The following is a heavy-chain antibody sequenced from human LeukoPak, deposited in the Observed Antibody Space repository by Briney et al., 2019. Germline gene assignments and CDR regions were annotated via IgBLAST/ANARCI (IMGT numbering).Heavy chain of an antibody. CDR1: GFTFSSYA. Sequence: PGWSLRLSCAASGFTFSSYAMSWVRQAPGKGLSWVTGISGSGGSTYYADSVKGRFTISRDNSKNTLYLQMNSLRVEDTAVYYCAKRDYSDSSGHAPPFAHWGQGTLVTVSS. CDR2: ISGSGGST. V-gene: IGHV3-23*01. CDR3: AKRDYSDSSGHAPPFAH. J-gene: IGHJ4*02. D-gene: IGHD3-22*01.